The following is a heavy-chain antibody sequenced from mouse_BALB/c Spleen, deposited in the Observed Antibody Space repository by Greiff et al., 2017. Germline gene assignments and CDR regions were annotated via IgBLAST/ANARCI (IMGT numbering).Heavy chain of an antibody. CDR1: GYAFSSYW. J-gene: IGHJ2*01. D-gene: IGHD4-1*01. CDR3: ARYWELRGFDY. CDR2: IYPGDGDT. Sequence: VQRVESGAELVRPGSSVKISCKASGYAFSSYWMNWVKQRPGQGLEWIGQIYPGDGDTNYNGKFKGKATLTADKSSSTAYMQLSSLTSEDSAVYFCARYWELRGFDYWGQGTTLTVSS. V-gene: IGHV1-80*01.